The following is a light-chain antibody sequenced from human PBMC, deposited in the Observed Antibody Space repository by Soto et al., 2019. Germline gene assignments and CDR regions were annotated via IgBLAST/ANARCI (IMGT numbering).Light chain of an antibody. CDR1: QDISKY. V-gene: IGKV1-33*01. CDR3: QQYDNLLALT. J-gene: IGKJ4*01. Sequence: DIQMTQSPSSLSASVGDRVTIACQASQDISKYLNWYQFRPGQAPKLLIYDASNLETGVPSRFRESGSGTHFSLTITSLQPEDVATYYCQQYDNLLALTFGGGTKVQIK. CDR2: DAS.